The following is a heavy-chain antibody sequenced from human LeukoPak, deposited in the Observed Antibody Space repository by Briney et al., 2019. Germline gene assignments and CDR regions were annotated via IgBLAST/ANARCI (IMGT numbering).Heavy chain of an antibody. CDR3: ARSVVRGVLPY. CDR2: ISSYENNM. D-gene: IGHD3-10*01. Sequence: GGSLRLSCTASGFTFGDYAMSWVRQAPGLGLEWVAVISSYENNMYYVDSVKGRFTISRDNSRNTVYLQMNSLRPEDTAVYYCARSVVRGVLPYWGQGTLVTVSS. V-gene: IGHV3-30*04. J-gene: IGHJ4*02. CDR1: GFTFGDYA.